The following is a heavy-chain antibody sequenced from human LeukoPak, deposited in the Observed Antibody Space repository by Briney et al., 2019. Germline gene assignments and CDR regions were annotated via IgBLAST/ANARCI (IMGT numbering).Heavy chain of an antibody. CDR1: GYTFTGYY. J-gene: IGHJ4*02. D-gene: IGHD4-17*01. CDR3: ARVRERTTSAAAY. CDR2: INPNSGAT. V-gene: IGHV1-2*02. Sequence: ASVTVSCKASGYTFTGYYIHWVRQAPGQGLEWMGWINPNSGATNYAQRLQGRVTMTRDTSISTAYMELSSLTSDDTAVYFCARVRERTTSAAAYWGQGTLVTVSS.